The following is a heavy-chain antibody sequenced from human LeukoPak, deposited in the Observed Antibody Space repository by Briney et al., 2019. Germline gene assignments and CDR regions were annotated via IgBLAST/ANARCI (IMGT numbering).Heavy chain of an antibody. CDR2: MNPNSGNT. D-gene: IGHD3-22*01. CDR3: ARGISTYYYDSSGYYYDY. Sequence: ASVKVSCKASGYTFTSYDINWVRQATGQGLEWMGWMNPNSGNTGYAQKFQGRVTMTRNTSISTAYMELSSLRSEDTAVYYCARGISTYYYDSSGYYYDYWGQGTLVTVSS. J-gene: IGHJ4*02. CDR1: GYTFTSYD. V-gene: IGHV1-8*01.